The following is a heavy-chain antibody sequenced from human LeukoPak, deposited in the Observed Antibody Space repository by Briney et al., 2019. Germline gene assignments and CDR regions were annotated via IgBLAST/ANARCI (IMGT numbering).Heavy chain of an antibody. CDR2: IRYDGSNK. CDR1: GFTFSSYG. D-gene: IGHD3-10*01. CDR3: AKDRRLWFGEYTPYYFDY. Sequence: GGSLRLSCGASGFTFSSYGMHWVRQAPGKGLEWVAFIRYDGSNKYYADSVKGRFTISRDNSKNTLYLQMNSLRAEDTAVYYCAKDRRLWFGEYTPYYFDYWGQGTLVTVSS. V-gene: IGHV3-30*02. J-gene: IGHJ4*02.